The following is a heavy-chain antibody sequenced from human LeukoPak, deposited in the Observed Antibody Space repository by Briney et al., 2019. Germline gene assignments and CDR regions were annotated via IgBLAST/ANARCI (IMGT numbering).Heavy chain of an antibody. J-gene: IGHJ3*02. CDR1: GYTFTSYY. CDR2: INPSGGST. Sequence: GASVKVSCKASGYTFTSYYTHWVRQAPGQGLEWMGIINPSGGSTSYAQKFQGRVTMTRDMSTSTVYMELSSLRSEDTAVYYCARAGVNDYVWGSYRAYEHDAFDIWGQGTMVTVSS. D-gene: IGHD3-16*02. CDR3: ARAGVNDYVWGSYRAYEHDAFDI. V-gene: IGHV1-46*01.